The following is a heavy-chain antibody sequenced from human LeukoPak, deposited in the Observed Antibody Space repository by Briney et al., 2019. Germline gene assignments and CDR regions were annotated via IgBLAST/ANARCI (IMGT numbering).Heavy chain of an antibody. CDR2: ISSSSSYI. V-gene: IGHV3-21*01. CDR1: GFTFSSYS. CDR3: ARDQGSGWYYFDY. Sequence: GGSLRLSCASSGFTFSSYSMNWVRQAPGKGLEWVSSISSSSSYIYYADSVKGRFTISRDNAKNSLYLQMNSLRAEDTAVYYCARDQGSGWYYFDYWGQGTLVTVSS. J-gene: IGHJ4*02. D-gene: IGHD6-19*01.